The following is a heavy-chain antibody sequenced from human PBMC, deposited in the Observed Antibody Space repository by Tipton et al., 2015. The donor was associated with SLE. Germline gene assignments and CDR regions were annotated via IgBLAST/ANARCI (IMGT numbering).Heavy chain of an antibody. CDR3: ARDWLGCGGDCADAFDI. CDR1: GFTFSSYA. V-gene: IGHV3-23*01. D-gene: IGHD2-21*02. CDR2: ISGSGGST. Sequence: SLRLSCAASGFTFSSYAMSWVRQAPGKGLEWVSAISGSGGSTYYADSVKGRFTISRDNSKNTLYLQMNSLRAEDTAVYYCARDWLGCGGDCADAFDIWGQGTMVTVSS. J-gene: IGHJ3*02.